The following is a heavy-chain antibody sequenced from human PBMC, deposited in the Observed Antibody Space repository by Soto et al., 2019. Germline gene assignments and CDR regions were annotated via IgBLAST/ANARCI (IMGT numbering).Heavy chain of an antibody. J-gene: IGHJ4*02. CDR1: GYTFTSYA. CDR2: INAGNGNT. D-gene: IGHD3-3*01. CDR3: ARVRYYDFWSGYPEFDY. Sequence: GASVKVSCKASGYTFTSYAMHWVRQAPGQRLEWMGWINAGNGNTKYSQKFQGRVTITRDTSASTAYMELSSLRSEDTAVYYCARVRYYDFWSGYPEFDYWGQGTLVTVSS. V-gene: IGHV1-3*01.